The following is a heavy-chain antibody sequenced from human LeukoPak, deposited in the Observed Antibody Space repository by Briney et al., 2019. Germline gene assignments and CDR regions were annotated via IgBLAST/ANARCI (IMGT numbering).Heavy chain of an antibody. J-gene: IGHJ5*02. V-gene: IGHV1-46*01. CDR3: ARSAPPNYDFWSGYYEYNWFDP. CDR2: INPSGGST. D-gene: IGHD3-3*01. CDR1: GYTFTGYY. Sequence: ASVKVSCKASGYTFTGYYMHWVRQAPGQGLEWMGIINPSGGSTSYAQKFQGRVTMTRDTSTSTVYMELSSLRSEDTAVYYCARSAPPNYDFWSGYYEYNWFDPWGQGTLVTVSS.